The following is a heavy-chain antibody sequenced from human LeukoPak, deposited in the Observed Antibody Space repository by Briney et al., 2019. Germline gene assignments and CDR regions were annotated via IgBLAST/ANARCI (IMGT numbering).Heavy chain of an antibody. V-gene: IGHV4-39*01. D-gene: IGHD6-13*01. CDR2: FYYSGST. CDR3: ARLVVSSWYHEVLLGRDY. CDR1: GDSISSSYYY. Sequence: SETLSLTCTVSGDSISSSYYYWGWIRQPPGKGLEWLGSFYYSGSTYYKPSLKSRVTISVDTSKNQISLKLSSVTAADTAVYYCARLVVSSWYHEVLLGRDYWGQGTLVTVSS. J-gene: IGHJ4*02.